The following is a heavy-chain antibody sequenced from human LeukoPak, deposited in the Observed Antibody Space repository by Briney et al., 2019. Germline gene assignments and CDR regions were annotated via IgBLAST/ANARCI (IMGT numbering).Heavy chain of an antibody. CDR2: ISSSGSTI. CDR3: AREGYCSSSSCYGARYYYGMDV. CDR1: GFTFSSYE. Sequence: GGSLRLSCAASGFTFSSYEINWVRQAPGKGLEWVSYISSSGSTIYYADSVKGRFTISRDNAKNSLYMQMNRLRAEDTAVYYCAREGYCSSSSCYGARYYYGMDVWGKGTTVTVSS. D-gene: IGHD2-2*01. V-gene: IGHV3-48*03. J-gene: IGHJ6*04.